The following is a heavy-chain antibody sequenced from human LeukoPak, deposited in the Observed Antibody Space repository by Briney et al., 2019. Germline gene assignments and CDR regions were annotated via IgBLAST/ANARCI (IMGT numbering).Heavy chain of an antibody. CDR1: GGSIRSYY. D-gene: IGHD1-26*01. V-gene: IGHV4-59*08. J-gene: IGHJ4*02. Sequence: PSETLSLTCTVSGGSIRSYYWSWIRQPPGKGLDWIGYIYYTGSTKYNPSLKSRATISVDTSKNQFSLKLSSVTAADTAVYYCASGSYYSDYWGQGTLVTVSS. CDR3: ASGSYYSDY. CDR2: IYYTGST.